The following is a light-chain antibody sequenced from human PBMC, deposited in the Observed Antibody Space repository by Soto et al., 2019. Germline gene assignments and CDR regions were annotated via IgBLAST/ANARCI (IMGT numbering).Light chain of an antibody. CDR2: ENN. Sequence: NFMLTQPHSVSESPGKTVTISCTRSSGSIASNYVQWYQRRPGSAPHTVIYENNQRPSGVPDRFSGSIDSSSNSASLSISGLRSEDEADYYCQSYDSSSWVFGGGTKVTVL. CDR1: SGSIASNY. CDR3: QSYDSSSWV. J-gene: IGLJ3*02. V-gene: IGLV6-57*04.